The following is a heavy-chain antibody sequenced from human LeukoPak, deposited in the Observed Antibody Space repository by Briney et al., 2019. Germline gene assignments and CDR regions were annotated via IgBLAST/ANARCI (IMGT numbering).Heavy chain of an antibody. CDR2: ISSSSSYT. V-gene: IGHV3-11*06. D-gene: IGHD6-13*01. Sequence: GGSLRLSCAASGFTFSDYYMSWIRQAPGKGQEWVSYISSSSSYTNYADSVKGRFTISRDNAKNSLYLQMNSLRAEDTAVYYCARIVIAAAGREDYWGQGTLVTVSS. CDR3: ARIVIAAAGREDY. J-gene: IGHJ4*02. CDR1: GFTFSDYY.